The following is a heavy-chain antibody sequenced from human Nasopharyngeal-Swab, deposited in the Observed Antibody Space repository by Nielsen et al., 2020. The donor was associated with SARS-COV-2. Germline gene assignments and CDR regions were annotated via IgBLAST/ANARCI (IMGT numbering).Heavy chain of an antibody. CDR2: INHSGST. V-gene: IGHV4-34*01. D-gene: IGHD3-16*02. Sequence: SETLSLTCAVYGESFSGYYWSWIRQPPGKGLEWIGEINHSGSTNYNPSLKSRVTISADTSKNQFSLRLNSVTAADTAVYYCARGRHRYDYVRGSYRYYYYGLDVWGQGTTVTVSS. CDR1: GESFSGYY. J-gene: IGHJ6*02. CDR3: ARGRHRYDYVRGSYRYYYYGLDV.